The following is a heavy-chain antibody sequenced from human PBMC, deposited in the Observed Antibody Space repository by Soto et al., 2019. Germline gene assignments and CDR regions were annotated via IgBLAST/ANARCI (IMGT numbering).Heavy chain of an antibody. CDR1: GYTFTSYA. Sequence: GASVKVSCKASGYTFTSYAMHWVRQAPGQRLEWMGWINAGNGNTKYSQKFQGRVTITRDTSASTAYMELSSLRSEDTAVYYCARVLTTGVRALFSSSSSGWFDPWGQGTLVTVSS. V-gene: IGHV1-3*01. CDR2: INAGNGNT. CDR3: ARVLTTGVRALFSSSSSGWFDP. J-gene: IGHJ5*02. D-gene: IGHD6-6*01.